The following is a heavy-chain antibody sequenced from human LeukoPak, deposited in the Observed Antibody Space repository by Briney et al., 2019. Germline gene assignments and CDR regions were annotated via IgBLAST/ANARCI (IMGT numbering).Heavy chain of an antibody. CDR3: ARSTYYDFWSGNLIFDY. D-gene: IGHD3-3*01. CDR1: GGSISSSNW. J-gene: IGHJ4*02. V-gene: IGHV4-4*02. CDR2: IYHSGST. Sequence: SGTLSLTCAVSGGSISSSNWWSWVRQPPGKGLEWIGEIYHSGSTNYNPFLKSRVTISVDKSKNQFSLKLSSVTAADTAVYYCARSTYYDFWSGNLIFDYWGQGTLVTVSS.